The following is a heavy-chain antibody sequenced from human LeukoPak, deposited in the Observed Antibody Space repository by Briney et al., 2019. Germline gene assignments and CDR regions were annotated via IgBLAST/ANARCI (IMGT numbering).Heavy chain of an antibody. Sequence: PGRSLRLSCAASGFTFSSYAMHWVRQAPGKGLEWVAVISYDGSNKYYADSVKGRFTISRDNSKNTLYLQMNSLRAEDTAVYYCARVRIVAGREQGFDCWGQGTLVTVSS. CDR1: GFTFSSYA. J-gene: IGHJ4*02. D-gene: IGHD6-19*01. V-gene: IGHV3-30-3*01. CDR2: ISYDGSNK. CDR3: ARVRIVAGREQGFDC.